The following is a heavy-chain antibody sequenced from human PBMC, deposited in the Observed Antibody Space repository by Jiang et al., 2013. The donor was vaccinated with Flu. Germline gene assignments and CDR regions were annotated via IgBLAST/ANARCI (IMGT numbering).Heavy chain of an antibody. CDR1: GFTFDDYA. V-gene: IGHV3-9*01. Sequence: VEVWGGDRTARPGPSRLSCVASGFTFDDYAMHWVRQAPGKGLEWVAGISLNSVGIDYADSVKGRFTISRDNAKNSLYLQMNSLRADDTALYYCVKGQQLYLFDYWGQGTLVTVSS. J-gene: IGHJ4*02. D-gene: IGHD5-24*01. CDR3: VKGQQLYLFDY. CDR2: ISLNSVGI.